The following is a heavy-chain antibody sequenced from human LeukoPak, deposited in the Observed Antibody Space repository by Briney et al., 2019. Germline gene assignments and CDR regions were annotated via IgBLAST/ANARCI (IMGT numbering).Heavy chain of an antibody. D-gene: IGHD2/OR15-2a*01. Sequence: SETLSLTCTVSGDSISSYYWGWIRQPPGKGLEWIGSIYYSGSTYYNPSLKSRVTISVDTSKNQFSLKLSSVTAADTAVYYCARARLTRFLDIWGQGTMVTVSS. V-gene: IGHV4-39*07. CDR2: IYYSGST. J-gene: IGHJ3*02. CDR3: ARARLTRFLDI. CDR1: GDSISSYY.